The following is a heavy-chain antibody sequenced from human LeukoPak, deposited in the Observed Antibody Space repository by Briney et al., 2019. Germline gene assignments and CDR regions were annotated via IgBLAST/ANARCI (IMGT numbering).Heavy chain of an antibody. CDR2: IYYSGST. CDR3: ARQDYYGSGSYSYFDY. J-gene: IGHJ4*02. CDR1: GGSISSYY. D-gene: IGHD3-10*01. V-gene: IGHV4-59*08. Sequence: PSETLSLTCTVSGGSISSYYWSWIRQPPGKGLERIGYIYYSGSTNYNPSPKSRVTISVDTSKNQFSLKLSSVTAADTAVYYCARQDYYGSGSYSYFDYWGQGTLVTVSS.